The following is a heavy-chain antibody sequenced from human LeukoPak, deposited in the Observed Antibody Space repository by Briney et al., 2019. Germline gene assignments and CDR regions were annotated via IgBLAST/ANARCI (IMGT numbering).Heavy chain of an antibody. Sequence: GRSLRLSCAASGFTFSSYAMHCVRQAPGKGLEWVAVISYDGSNKYYADSVKGRFTISRDNSKNTLYLQMNSLRAEDTAVYYCARETRDYYDSSGTLGRLYFDYWGQGTLVTVSS. J-gene: IGHJ4*02. CDR3: ARETRDYYDSSGTLGRLYFDY. CDR1: GFTFSSYA. CDR2: ISYDGSNK. D-gene: IGHD3-22*01. V-gene: IGHV3-30-3*01.